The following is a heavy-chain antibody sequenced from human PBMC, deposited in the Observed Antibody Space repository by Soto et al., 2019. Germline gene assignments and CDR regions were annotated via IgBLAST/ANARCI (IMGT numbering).Heavy chain of an antibody. CDR1: GFSVSNYA. D-gene: IGHD3-16*01. CDR3: AKDDYGYWFDP. Sequence: PGGSLRLSCVASGFSVSNYAMSWVRQAPGEGLEWVSSISVSGTTTYYADSVKGRFTISRDKSKNTLYLQMNSLRSGDTVVYFCAKDDYGYWFDPWGQGTLVTVSS. CDR2: ISVSGTTT. J-gene: IGHJ5*02. V-gene: IGHV3-23*01.